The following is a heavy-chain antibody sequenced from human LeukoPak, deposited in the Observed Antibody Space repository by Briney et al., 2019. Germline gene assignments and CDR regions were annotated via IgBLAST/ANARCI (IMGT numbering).Heavy chain of an antibody. V-gene: IGHV4-59*01. CDR1: GGSISGYY. D-gene: IGHD6-19*01. CDR2: IYYSGST. CDR3: ARFQYSSGGTH. Sequence: PSETLSLTCTVSGGSISGYYWSWIRQPPGTGLEWIGYIYYSGSTNYNPSLKSRVTISVDTSKNQFSLKLSSVTAADTAVYYCARFQYSSGGTHWGQGTLVTVSS. J-gene: IGHJ4*02.